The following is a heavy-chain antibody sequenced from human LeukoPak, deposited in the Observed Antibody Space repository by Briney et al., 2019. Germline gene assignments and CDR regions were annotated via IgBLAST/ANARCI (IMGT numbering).Heavy chain of an antibody. J-gene: IGHJ3*02. D-gene: IGHD5-24*01. V-gene: IGHV4-59*01. Sequence: PSETLSLTCTVSGGSISSYYWSWIRQPPGKGLEWIGYIYYSGSTNYNPSLKSRVTISVDTSKNQFSLKLSSVTAADTAVYYCARWVRWLPETHDAFDIWGQGTMVTVSS. CDR3: ARWVRWLPETHDAFDI. CDR2: IYYSGST. CDR1: GGSISSYY.